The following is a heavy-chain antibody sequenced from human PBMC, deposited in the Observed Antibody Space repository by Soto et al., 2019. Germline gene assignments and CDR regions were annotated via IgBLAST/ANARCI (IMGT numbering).Heavy chain of an antibody. D-gene: IGHD6-13*01. Sequence: ASMKVSFKASGYTFTSYGISWVRQAPGQGLEWMGWISAYNGNTNYAQKLQGRVTMTTDTSTSTAYMELRSLRSDDTAVYYCAREYSSSWSAEYFQHWGQGTLVTVSS. V-gene: IGHV1-18*01. CDR2: ISAYNGNT. CDR3: AREYSSSWSAEYFQH. CDR1: GYTFTSYG. J-gene: IGHJ1*01.